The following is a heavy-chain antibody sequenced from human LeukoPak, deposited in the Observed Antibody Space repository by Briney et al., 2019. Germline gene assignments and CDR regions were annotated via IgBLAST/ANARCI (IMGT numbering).Heavy chain of an antibody. D-gene: IGHD3-10*01. CDR1: GFTFSSYG. CDR2: ISSSGTTI. V-gene: IGHV3-48*01. J-gene: IGHJ4*02. CDR3: AKGALVYGSGSYEYFDY. Sequence: PGGSLRLSCAASGFTFSSYGMHWVRQAPGKGLEWVSYISSSGTTIYYADSVKGRFTISRDNSKNTLYLQMNSLRAEDTALYYCAKGALVYGSGSYEYFDYWGQGTLVTVSS.